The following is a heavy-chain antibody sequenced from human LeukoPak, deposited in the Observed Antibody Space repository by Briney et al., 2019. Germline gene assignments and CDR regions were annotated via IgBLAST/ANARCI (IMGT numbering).Heavy chain of an antibody. CDR3: ARSIGLTGGGVDV. CDR2: ITDSRSTI. Sequence: GGSLRLSCAASGFTFRDYNMNWVRQAPGKGLEWVSYITDSRSTIHYADSVNGRFTISRDNAKNSLYLQMNSLRAEDSAVYYCARSIGLTGGGVDVWGRGTTVTVSS. V-gene: IGHV3-11*01. J-gene: IGHJ6*02. D-gene: IGHD3-9*01. CDR1: GFTFRDYN.